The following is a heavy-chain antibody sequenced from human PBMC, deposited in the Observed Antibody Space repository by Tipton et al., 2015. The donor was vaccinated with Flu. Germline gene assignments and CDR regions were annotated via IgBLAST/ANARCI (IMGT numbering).Heavy chain of an antibody. V-gene: IGHV1-69*09. J-gene: IGHJ6*02. CDR1: GGTFSSYA. CDR2: IIPILGIA. D-gene: IGHD2/OR15-2a*01. CDR3: ARTIGSHFYYGMDV. Sequence: QLVQSGAEVKKPGSSVKVSCKASGGTFSSYAISWVRQAPGQGLEWMGRIIPILGIANYAQKFQGRVTITADKSTSTAYMELSSLRSEDTAVYYCARTIGSHFYYGMDVWGQGTTVTVSS.